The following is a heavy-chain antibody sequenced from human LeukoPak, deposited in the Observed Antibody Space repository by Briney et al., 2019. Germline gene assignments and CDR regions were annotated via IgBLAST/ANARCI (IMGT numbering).Heavy chain of an antibody. CDR3: ARASYSSGLGGAIDV. J-gene: IGHJ3*01. CDR1: GFTVTSNY. Sequence: GGSLRLSCAASGFTVTSNYMSWVRQAPGKGPEWVSDLYTGGDTYYADSVKGRFTISRHNSKNTLYLHMHSLRTVDTAVYYCARASYSSGLGGAIDVWGQGTMVTVSS. V-gene: IGHV3-53*04. D-gene: IGHD6-19*01. CDR2: LYTGGDT.